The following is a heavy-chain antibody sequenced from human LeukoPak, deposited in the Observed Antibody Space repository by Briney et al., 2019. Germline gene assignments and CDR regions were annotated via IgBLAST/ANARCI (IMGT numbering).Heavy chain of an antibody. Sequence: GGSLRLSCADSQFTFNGSWMNWVRQAPGKGLEWVANMDPTGSQKRYVDSVKGRFTISKDNPGASLYLDMHSLRAEDTAIYYCAIWTSGNYWGQGPLVTVSS. CDR1: QFTFNGSW. V-gene: IGHV3-7*01. D-gene: IGHD1-1*01. CDR3: AIWTSGNY. J-gene: IGHJ4*02. CDR2: MDPTGSQK.